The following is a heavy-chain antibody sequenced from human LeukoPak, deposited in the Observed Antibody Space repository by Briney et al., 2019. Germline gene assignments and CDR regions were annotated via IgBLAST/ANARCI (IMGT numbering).Heavy chain of an antibody. V-gene: IGHV3-33*01. Sequence: GGSLRLSCAASGFTFSSYGMHWVRQAPGKGLEWVAVIWHDGSNKYYADSVKGRFTISRDNSKNTLYLQMNSLRAEDTAVYYCARSGDGPLYGMDVWGQGTTVTVSS. CDR3: ARSGDGPLYGMDV. CDR1: GFTFSSYG. D-gene: IGHD3-10*01. CDR2: IWHDGSNK. J-gene: IGHJ6*02.